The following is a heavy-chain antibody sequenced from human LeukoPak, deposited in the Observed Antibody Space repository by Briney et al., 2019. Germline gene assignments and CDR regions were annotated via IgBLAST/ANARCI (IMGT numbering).Heavy chain of an antibody. CDR3: ARGSEFQH. Sequence: TGGSLRLSCAASGFTFSSYGMHWVRQAPGKGLEWVAVISYDGSNKYYADSVKGRFTISRDNSKNTLYLQMNSLRAGDTAVYYCARGSEFQHWGQGTLVTVSS. D-gene: IGHD1-14*01. CDR2: ISYDGSNK. CDR1: GFTFSSYG. J-gene: IGHJ1*01. V-gene: IGHV3-30*03.